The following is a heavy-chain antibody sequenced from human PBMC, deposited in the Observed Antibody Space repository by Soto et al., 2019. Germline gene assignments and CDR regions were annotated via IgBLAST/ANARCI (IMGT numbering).Heavy chain of an antibody. V-gene: IGHV4-59*08. CDR1: GGAISSYY. Sequence: SETLSLTCTVSGGAISSYYWSWIRQPPGKGLEWIGYIYYSGSTNYNPSLKSRVTISVDTSKNQFSLKLSSVTAADTAVYYCAMLPYRSWFDPWGQGTLVTVSS. CDR2: IYYSGST. J-gene: IGHJ5*02. CDR3: AMLPYRSWFDP. D-gene: IGHD1-26*01.